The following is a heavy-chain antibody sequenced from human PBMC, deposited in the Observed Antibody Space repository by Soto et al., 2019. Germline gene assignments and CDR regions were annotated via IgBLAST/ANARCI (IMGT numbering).Heavy chain of an antibody. CDR1: GYTFTSYG. Sequence: ASVKVSCKASGYTFTSYGISWVRQAPGQGLEWMGWISAYNGNTNYAQKLQGRVTMTTDTSTSTAYMELRSLRSDDTAVYYCAREMGRGFWRGYYYYGMDVWGQGTTVTVS. J-gene: IGHJ6*02. V-gene: IGHV1-18*01. CDR3: AREMGRGFWRGYYYYGMDV. CDR2: ISAYNGNT. D-gene: IGHD3-3*01.